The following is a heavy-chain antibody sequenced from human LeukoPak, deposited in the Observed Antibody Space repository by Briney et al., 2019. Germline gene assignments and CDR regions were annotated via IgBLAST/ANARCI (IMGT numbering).Heavy chain of an antibody. D-gene: IGHD3-16*01. CDR3: ARGLLDAFDI. CDR1: GFTFSSFA. J-gene: IGHJ3*02. CDR2: INWNGGST. Sequence: PGGSLRLSCAASGFTFSSFAMSWVRQAPGKGLEWVSGINWNGGSTGYADSVKGRFTISRDNAKNSLYLQMNSLRAEDTAVYYCARGLLDAFDIWGQGTMVTVSS. V-gene: IGHV3-20*04.